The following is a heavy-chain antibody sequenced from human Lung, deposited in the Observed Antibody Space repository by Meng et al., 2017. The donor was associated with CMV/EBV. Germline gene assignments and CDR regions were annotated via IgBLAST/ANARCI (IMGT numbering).Heavy chain of an antibody. CDR2: ISYDGSNK. Sequence: GESLKISCAASGFTFSSYAMHWVRQAPGKGLEWVAVISYDGSNKYYADSVKGRFTISRDNSKNTLYLQMNSLRAEDTAVYYCARPNVHYDFWSGCDYWGQGTLVTVSS. V-gene: IGHV3-30*04. D-gene: IGHD3-3*01. CDR1: GFTFSSYA. CDR3: ARPNVHYDFWSGCDY. J-gene: IGHJ4*02.